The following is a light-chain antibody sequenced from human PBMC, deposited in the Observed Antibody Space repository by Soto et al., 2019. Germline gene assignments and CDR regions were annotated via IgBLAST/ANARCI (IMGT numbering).Light chain of an antibody. CDR3: KPYKSYYRT. Sequence: IQMTRSPYTLSSSVGHRVTITCHSSQSISSWLAWYQQKPGKAPNLMIYKGSSLESAVQSRFSGSGTGKELTLTISSMQPPDFETSQRKPYKSYYRTFGQGKKV. J-gene: IGKJ1*01. V-gene: IGKV1-5*03. CDR2: KGS. CDR1: QSISSW.